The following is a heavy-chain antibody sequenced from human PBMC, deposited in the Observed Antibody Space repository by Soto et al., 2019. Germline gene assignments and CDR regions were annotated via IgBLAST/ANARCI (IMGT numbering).Heavy chain of an antibody. D-gene: IGHD2-21*02. CDR2: INHSGST. CDR3: AYCGGDCYQSGNWFDP. CDR1: GGSFSGYY. V-gene: IGHV4-34*01. J-gene: IGHJ5*02. Sequence: PSETLSLTCAVYGGSFSGYYWSWIRQPPGKGLEWIGEINHSGSTNYNPSLKSRVTISVDTSKNQFSLKLSSVTAADTAEYYCAYCGGDCYQSGNWFDPWGQGTLVTVSS.